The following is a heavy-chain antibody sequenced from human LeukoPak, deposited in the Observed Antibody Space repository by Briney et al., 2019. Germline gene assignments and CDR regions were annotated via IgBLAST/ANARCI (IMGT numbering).Heavy chain of an antibody. Sequence: KPSETLSLTCAVYGGSFSGYYWSWIRQPPGKGLESIGYIYYSGSTSYNPSLKSRVTISIDTSKNQFSLKLSSVTAADTAVYYCARRGSSTFFGYFDYWGQGALVTVSS. CDR3: ARRGSSTFFGYFDY. J-gene: IGHJ4*02. D-gene: IGHD3-3*01. CDR2: IYYSGST. V-gene: IGHV4-59*01. CDR1: GGSFSGYY.